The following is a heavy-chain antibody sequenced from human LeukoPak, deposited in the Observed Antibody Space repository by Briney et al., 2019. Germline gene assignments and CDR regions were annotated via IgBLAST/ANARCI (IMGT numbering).Heavy chain of an antibody. CDR1: GFTFDDYA. CDR2: ISWNGGSI. J-gene: IGHJ3*02. CDR3: ALGERWAFDI. D-gene: IGHD4-23*01. Sequence: GGSLRRSCAASGFTFDDYAMHWVRQAPGKGLEWVSGISWNGGSIGYADSVKGRFTISRDNAKNSLYLQMNSLRAEDTALYYCALGERWAFDIWGQGTMVTVSS. V-gene: IGHV3-9*01.